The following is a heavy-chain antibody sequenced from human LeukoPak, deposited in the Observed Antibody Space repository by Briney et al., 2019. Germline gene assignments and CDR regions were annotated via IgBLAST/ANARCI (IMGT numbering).Heavy chain of an antibody. Sequence: ASVKVSCKASGYSFTTYPINWVRQAPGQGLEWMGWISKYNDNTNYAQNLQGRVTLTTDTSTSTAYMELRSLRSDDTAVYYCARGWDRFEYWGQGTLVTVSS. D-gene: IGHD1-26*01. J-gene: IGHJ4*02. V-gene: IGHV1-18*04. CDR1: GYSFTTYP. CDR3: ARGWDRFEY. CDR2: ISKYNDNT.